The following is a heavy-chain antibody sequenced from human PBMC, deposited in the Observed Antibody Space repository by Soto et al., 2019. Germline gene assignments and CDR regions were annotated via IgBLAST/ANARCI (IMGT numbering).Heavy chain of an antibody. D-gene: IGHD4-17*01. CDR3: ARVNGDYPPRGMDV. Sequence: QVQLVQSGAEVRKPGASVKVSCKASGYTFIDYYIYWVRQAPGQGLEWMGWINPRTGGTNFAQKLEAWVTMTRNTSITTAYMQLTSLRSNDTAVYYCARVNGDYPPRGMDVWGQGTTVPVSS. J-gene: IGHJ6*02. CDR1: GYTFIDYY. CDR2: INPRTGGT. V-gene: IGHV1-2*04.